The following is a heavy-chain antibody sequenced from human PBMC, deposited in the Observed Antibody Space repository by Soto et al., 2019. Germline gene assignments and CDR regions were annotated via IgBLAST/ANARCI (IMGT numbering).Heavy chain of an antibody. D-gene: IGHD3-22*01. CDR1: GFTFSNAW. J-gene: IGHJ4*02. CDR2: IKSKTDGGTT. CDR3: TQNYYDSSGYLKDY. Sequence: EVQLVESGGGLVKPGGSLRLSCAASGFTFSNAWMRWVRQAPGKGLEWVGRIKSKTDGGTTDYAAPVKGRFTISRDDSKNTLYLQINSLKTEDTAVYYCTQNYYDSSGYLKDYWGQGTLVTVSS. V-gene: IGHV3-15*01.